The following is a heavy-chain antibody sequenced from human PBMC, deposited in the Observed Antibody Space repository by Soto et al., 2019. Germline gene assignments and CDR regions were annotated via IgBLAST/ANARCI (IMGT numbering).Heavy chain of an antibody. V-gene: IGHV3-30*18. CDR1: GFTFSSYG. CDR2: ISYDGSNK. Sequence: GGSLRLSCAASGFTFSSYGMHWVRQAPGKGLEWVAVISYDGSNKYYADSVKGRFTISRDNSKNTLYLQMNSLRAEDTAVYYCAKVFFEYSSFAAFDYWGQGTMVPVSS. J-gene: IGHJ4*02. CDR3: AKVFFEYSSFAAFDY. D-gene: IGHD6-6*01.